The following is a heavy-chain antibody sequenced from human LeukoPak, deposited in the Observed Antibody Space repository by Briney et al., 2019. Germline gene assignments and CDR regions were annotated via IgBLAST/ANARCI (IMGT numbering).Heavy chain of an antibody. Sequence: GGSLRPSCAASGFTFSSYAMHWVRQAPGKGLEWVAVISYDGSNKYYADSVKGRFTISRDNSKNTLYLQMNSLRAEDTAVYYCARDPYSSGLNWFDPWGQGTLVTVSS. V-gene: IGHV3-30-3*01. CDR2: ISYDGSNK. CDR3: ARDPYSSGLNWFDP. CDR1: GFTFSSYA. J-gene: IGHJ5*02. D-gene: IGHD6-19*01.